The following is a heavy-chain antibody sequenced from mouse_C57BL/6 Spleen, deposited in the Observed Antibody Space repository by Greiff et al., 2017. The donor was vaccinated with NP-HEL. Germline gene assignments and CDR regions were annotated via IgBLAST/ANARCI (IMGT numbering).Heavy chain of an antibody. CDR3: ARAYYYGSSYYAMDY. Sequence: EVQGVESGGGLVKPGGSLKLSCAASGFTFSSYAMSWVRQTPEKRLEWVATISDGGSYTYYPDNVKGRFTISRDNAKNNLYLQMGHLKSEDTAMYYCARAYYYGSSYYAMDYWGQGTSVTVSS. CDR1: GFTFSSYA. V-gene: IGHV5-4*01. CDR2: ISDGGSYT. J-gene: IGHJ4*01. D-gene: IGHD1-1*01.